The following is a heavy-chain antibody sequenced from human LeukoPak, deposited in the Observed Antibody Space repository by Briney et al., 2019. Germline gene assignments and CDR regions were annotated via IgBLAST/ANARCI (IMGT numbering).Heavy chain of an antibody. Sequence: SETLSLTCTVSGGSISSYYWSWIRQPPGKGLEWIGYIYYSGSTYYNPSLKSRVTISVDTSKNQFSLKLSSVTAADTAVYYCARREDGRYTIDYWGQGTLVTVSS. CDR2: IYYSGST. CDR1: GGSISSYY. V-gene: IGHV4-59*04. J-gene: IGHJ4*02. D-gene: IGHD5-24*01. CDR3: ARREDGRYTIDY.